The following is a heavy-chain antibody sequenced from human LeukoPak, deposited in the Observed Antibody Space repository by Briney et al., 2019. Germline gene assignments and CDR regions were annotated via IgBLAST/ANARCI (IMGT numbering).Heavy chain of an antibody. CDR2: IYYSGST. V-gene: IGHV4-30-4*01. D-gene: IGHD2-8*01. J-gene: IGHJ4*02. CDR1: GGSISSGDYY. CDR3: ARSEQYAGWDFDY. Sequence: SETLSLTCTVSGGSISSGDYYWSWIRQPPGKGLEWIGYIYYSGSTYYNPSLKSRVTISVDTSKNQFSLKLSSVTAADTAVYYCARSEQYAGWDFDYWGQGTLVTVSS.